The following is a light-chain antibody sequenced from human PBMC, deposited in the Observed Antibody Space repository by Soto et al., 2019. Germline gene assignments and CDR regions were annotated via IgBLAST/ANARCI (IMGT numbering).Light chain of an antibody. V-gene: IGLV2-23*02. J-gene: IGLJ2*01. CDR1: SSDVGSYNL. Sequence: QSVLTQPASVSGSPGQSITISCTGTSSDVGSYNLVSWYQQHPGEAPKVIIYEVTKRPSGISNRFSGSKSGKTASLTISGLQADDEADYFCCSFAGGTSVVVFGGGTKVTVL. CDR3: CSFAGGTSVVV. CDR2: EVT.